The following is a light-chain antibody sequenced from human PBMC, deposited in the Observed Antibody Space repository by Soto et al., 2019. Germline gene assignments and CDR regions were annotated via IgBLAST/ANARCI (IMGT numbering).Light chain of an antibody. CDR1: QSIRNY. V-gene: IGKV1-39*01. J-gene: IGKJ2*01. CDR3: QQSYSAPYT. Sequence: DIQMTQSPSSLSASVGDRVTITCRASQSIRNYLNWYQQKPGKAPKLLIYAASSLQSGVPSRFSGSGSGTDFTLTFSSLQPEDFATYYCQQSYSAPYTFGQGTSWRSN. CDR2: AAS.